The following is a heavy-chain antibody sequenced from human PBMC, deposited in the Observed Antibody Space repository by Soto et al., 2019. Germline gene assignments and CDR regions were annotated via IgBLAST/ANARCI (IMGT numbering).Heavy chain of an antibody. CDR3: ARGVVPAALLEYFDY. V-gene: IGHV3-21*01. Sequence: PGGSLRLSCAASGFTVSSYSMNWVRQAPGKGLEWVSSISSSSSYIYYADSVKGRFTISRDNAKNSLYLQMNSLRAEDTAVYYCARGVVPAALLEYFDYWGQGTLVTVSS. CDR1: GFTVSSYS. D-gene: IGHD2-2*01. CDR2: ISSSSSYI. J-gene: IGHJ4*02.